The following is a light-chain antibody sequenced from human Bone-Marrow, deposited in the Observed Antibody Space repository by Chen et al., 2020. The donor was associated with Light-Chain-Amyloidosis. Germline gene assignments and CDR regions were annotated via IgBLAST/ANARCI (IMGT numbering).Light chain of an antibody. CDR3: QQGSNWRSLT. J-gene: IGKJ4*01. CDR2: DAS. CDR1: QSVSSY. V-gene: IGKV3-11*01. Sequence: EIVLTQSPATLSLSPGERATLSCRASQSVSSYLAWYQQKPGQAPRLLIYDASNRATGIPARFSGSGYVSDFCLPISSLEPEDFAVYYCQQGSNWRSLTFGGGTKVEIK.